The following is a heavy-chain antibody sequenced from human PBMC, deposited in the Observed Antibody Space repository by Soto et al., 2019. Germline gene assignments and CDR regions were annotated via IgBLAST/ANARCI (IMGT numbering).Heavy chain of an antibody. CDR1: GGSFSGYY. D-gene: IGHD3-10*01. CDR3: ARRGARGVIRGSGVYFDY. CDR2: INHSGST. V-gene: IGHV4-34*01. Sequence: PSETLSLTCAVYGGSFSGYYWSWIRQPPGKGLEWIGEINHSGSTNYNPSLKSRVTISVDTSKNQFSLKLSSVTAADTAVYYCARRGARGVIRGSGVYFDYWGQGTLVTVSS. J-gene: IGHJ4*02.